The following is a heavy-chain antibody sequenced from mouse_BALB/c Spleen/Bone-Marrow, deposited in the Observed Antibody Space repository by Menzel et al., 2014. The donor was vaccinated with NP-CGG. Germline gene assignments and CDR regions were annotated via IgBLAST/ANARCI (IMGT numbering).Heavy chain of an antibody. CDR3: AKVTTGFAY. Sequence: QVQLQQSGAELVRPGSSVKISCKASGYAFSSYWMTWVKQRPGQGLEWIGQIYPGDGETNYNGKFKGKATLTADKSSSTAYMQLSGLTTEDSAVYCCAKVTTGFAYWGQGTLVTVSA. CDR2: IYPGDGET. J-gene: IGHJ3*01. CDR1: GYAFSSYW. D-gene: IGHD2-2*01. V-gene: IGHV1-80*01.